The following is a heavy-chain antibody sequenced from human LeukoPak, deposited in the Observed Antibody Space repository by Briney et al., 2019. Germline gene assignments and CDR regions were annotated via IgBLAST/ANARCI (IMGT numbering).Heavy chain of an antibody. J-gene: IGHJ3*02. Sequence: EGSLRLSCAASSFTFTSYAMSWVRQAPGKGLEWVSGISGSGGSTYYADSVTGRFAISRDNSKNTVYLQMNSLRAEDTAVYYCAAYGQDAFDIWGQGTMVTVSS. D-gene: IGHD4-17*01. CDR2: ISGSGGST. V-gene: IGHV3-23*01. CDR3: AAYGQDAFDI. CDR1: SFTFTSYA.